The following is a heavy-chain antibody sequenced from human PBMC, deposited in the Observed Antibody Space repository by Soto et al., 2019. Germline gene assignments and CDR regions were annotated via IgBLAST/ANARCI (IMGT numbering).Heavy chain of an antibody. CDR2: IYYSGST. Sequence: ETLSLTCTVSGGSISSYYWSWIRQPPGKGLEWIGYIYYSGSTNYNPSLKSRVTISVDTSKNQFSLKLSSVTAADTAVYYCASSIFYGDYQLWYYYGMDVWGQGTTVTVSS. CDR1: GGSISSYY. V-gene: IGHV4-59*01. CDR3: ASSIFYGDYQLWYYYGMDV. J-gene: IGHJ6*02. D-gene: IGHD4-17*01.